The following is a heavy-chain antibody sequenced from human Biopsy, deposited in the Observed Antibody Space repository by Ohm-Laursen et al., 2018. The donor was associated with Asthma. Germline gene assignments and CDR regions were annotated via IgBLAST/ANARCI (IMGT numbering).Heavy chain of an antibody. CDR1: GGTFNTYV. CDR2: INSVFGTT. J-gene: IGHJ4*02. Sequence: SVKVSCKSLGGTFNTYVIGWVRQAPGQGLEWMGGINSVFGTTTYPQKFQDRVTITAGDSTSTVYMELSSLRSEDTAVYYCARKAGSCISRTCYSLDFWGQGTLVTASS. V-gene: IGHV1-69*13. CDR3: ARKAGSCISRTCYSLDF. D-gene: IGHD2-2*01.